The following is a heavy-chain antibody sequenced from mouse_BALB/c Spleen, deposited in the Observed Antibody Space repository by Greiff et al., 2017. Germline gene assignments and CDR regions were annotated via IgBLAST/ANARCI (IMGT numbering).Heavy chain of an antibody. CDR1: GFSLTSYG. CDR3: ARKEITTLYYAMDY. Sequence: QVQLKESGPGLVQPSQSLSITCTVSGFSLTSYGVHWVRQSPGKGLEWLGVIWSGGSTDYNAAFISRLSISKDNSKSQVFFKMNSLQANDTAIYYCARKEITTLYYAMDYWGQGTSVTVSS. CDR2: IWSGGST. V-gene: IGHV2-2*02. D-gene: IGHD2-4*01. J-gene: IGHJ4*01.